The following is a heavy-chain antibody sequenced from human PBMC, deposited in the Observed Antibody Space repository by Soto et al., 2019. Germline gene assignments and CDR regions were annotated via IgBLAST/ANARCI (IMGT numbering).Heavy chain of an antibody. J-gene: IGHJ4*02. V-gene: IGHV4-59*08. Sequence: SETLSLTCAVSGGSISSYYWSWIRQSPGKGLEWIGYIYYSGSTNYNPSLKSRVTISVDTSKNQFSLKLSSVTAADAAVYYCARHGEHSSSWYFDYWGQGTLVTVSS. CDR2: IYYSGST. CDR3: ARHGEHSSSWYFDY. D-gene: IGHD6-13*01. CDR1: GGSISSYY.